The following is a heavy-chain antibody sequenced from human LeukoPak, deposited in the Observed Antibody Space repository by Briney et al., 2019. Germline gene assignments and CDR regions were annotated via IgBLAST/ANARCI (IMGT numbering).Heavy chain of an antibody. J-gene: IGHJ5*02. CDR3: ARVSDYCSSTSCLRWFDP. Sequence: PSETLSLTCTVSGGSISSYYWSWFRQPPGKGLEWIGYIYYSGSTNYNPSLKSRVTISVDTSKNQFSLKLSSVTAADTAVYYCARVSDYCSSTSCLRWFDPWGQGTLVTVSS. CDR1: GGSISSYY. CDR2: IYYSGST. D-gene: IGHD2-2*01. V-gene: IGHV4-59*01.